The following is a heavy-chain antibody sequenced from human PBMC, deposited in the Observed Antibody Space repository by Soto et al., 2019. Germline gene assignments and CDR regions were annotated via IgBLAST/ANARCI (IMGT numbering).Heavy chain of an antibody. CDR1: GFTFSTYS. D-gene: IGHD4-17*01. J-gene: IGHJ4*02. CDR2: INSASASI. Sequence: GGSLRLPCTASGFTFSTYSMIWVRQAPGKGLEWVSYINSASASITYTDSVKGRFTISRDNAKNSLYLQMNSLRAEDTAVYYCARLTTLTFDSWGQGALVTVSS. CDR3: ARLTTLTFDS. V-gene: IGHV3-48*01.